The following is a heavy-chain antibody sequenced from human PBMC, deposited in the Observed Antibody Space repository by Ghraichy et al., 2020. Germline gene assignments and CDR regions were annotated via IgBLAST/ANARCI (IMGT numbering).Heavy chain of an antibody. CDR3: ASQQSGYDYFYY. V-gene: IGHV4-39*01. Sequence: GSLSLTCTVSGVSISSSGYYWGWIRQPPGKGLEWIGCMSNSGTTYYNPSLKSRVTMSVDTSKNQFSLKVTSVTAADTAVYYCASQQSGYDYFYYWGQGTLVTVSS. CDR1: GVSISSSGYY. J-gene: IGHJ4*02. D-gene: IGHD5-12*01. CDR2: MSNSGTT.